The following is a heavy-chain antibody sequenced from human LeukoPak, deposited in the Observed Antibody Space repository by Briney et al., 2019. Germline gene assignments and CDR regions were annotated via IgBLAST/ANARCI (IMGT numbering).Heavy chain of an antibody. Sequence: GGSLRLSCAASGFTLSSYWMHWVRQAPGKGLVWVSRINSDGSSTSYADSVKGRFTISRDNAKNTLYLQMNSLRAEDTAVYYCARAYDFWSGYPDYWGQGTLVTVSS. V-gene: IGHV3-74*01. D-gene: IGHD3-3*01. CDR2: INSDGSST. CDR1: GFTLSSYW. J-gene: IGHJ4*02. CDR3: ARAYDFWSGYPDY.